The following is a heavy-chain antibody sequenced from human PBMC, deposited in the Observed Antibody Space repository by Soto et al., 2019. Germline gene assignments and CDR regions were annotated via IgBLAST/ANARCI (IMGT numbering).Heavy chain of an antibody. Sequence: EVQLVESGGGLVQPGGSLKVSCAASGFSFSGSAIHWVRQPSGKGLEWVGRIRSKANNYATSYAASVKGRFTISRDDSENTAYLQMNNLNTYDTAVYYCARYEGEYYYYGLDVWGKGTTVTVS. CDR1: GFSFSGSA. J-gene: IGHJ6*04. CDR2: IRSKANNYAT. CDR3: ARYEGEYYYYGLDV. V-gene: IGHV3-73*01. D-gene: IGHD3-16*01.